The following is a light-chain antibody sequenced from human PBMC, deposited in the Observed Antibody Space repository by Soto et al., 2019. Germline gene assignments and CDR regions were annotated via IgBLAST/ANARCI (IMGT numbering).Light chain of an antibody. J-gene: IGLJ1*01. V-gene: IGLV2-14*01. CDR3: SSYTTSSTQV. Sequence: QSALTQPASVSGSPGQSITISCTGSSSDVGASNYVSWYQQHPGKAPKLLIYEVSNRPSGVSNRFSGSKSGNTASLTISGLQAEDEADYYCSSYTTSSTQVFGTGTKVTVL. CDR2: EVS. CDR1: SSDVGASNY.